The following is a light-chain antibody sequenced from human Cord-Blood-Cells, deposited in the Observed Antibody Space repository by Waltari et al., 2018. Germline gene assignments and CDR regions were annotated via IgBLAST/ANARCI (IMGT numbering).Light chain of an antibody. CDR2: YDS. CDR1: HIGSKS. J-gene: IGLJ1*01. Sequence: SYVLTQPPSVSVAPGKTASITCGGNHIGSKSVHWYQQKPGQAPVLVIYYDSDRPSGIPERFSGSNSGNTATLTISRVEAGDEADYYCQVWDSSSDHYVFGTGTKVTVL. V-gene: IGLV3-21*04. CDR3: QVWDSSSDHYV.